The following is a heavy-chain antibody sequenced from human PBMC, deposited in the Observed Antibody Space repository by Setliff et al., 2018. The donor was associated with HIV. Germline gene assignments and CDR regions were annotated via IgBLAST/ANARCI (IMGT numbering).Heavy chain of an antibody. CDR2: IYDSGSP. V-gene: IGHV4-59*01. CDR3: ARVYYFDSSGYYQRGDVFDI. CDR1: GGSTSNEY. D-gene: IGHD3-22*01. Sequence: PSETLSLTCTVSGGSTSNEYWSWIRRPPGKGLEWIGYIYDSGSPKYNPSLKSRVTISIDTSKSQISLKLTSVTAADTAMYHCARVYYFDSSGYYQRGDVFDIWGQGTMVTVSS. J-gene: IGHJ3*02.